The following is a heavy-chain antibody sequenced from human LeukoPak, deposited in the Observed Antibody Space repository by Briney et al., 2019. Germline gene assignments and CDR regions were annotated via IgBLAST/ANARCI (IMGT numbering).Heavy chain of an antibody. Sequence: SETLSLTCTVSGGSISSSSYYWGWIRQPPGKGLEWIGEINHSGSTNYNPSLKSRVTISVDTSKNQFSLKLSSVTAADTAVYYCARELHCSGGSCYSSAFDIWGQGTMVTVSS. V-gene: IGHV4-39*07. CDR2: INHSGST. CDR3: ARELHCSGGSCYSSAFDI. CDR1: GGSISSSSYY. J-gene: IGHJ3*02. D-gene: IGHD2-15*01.